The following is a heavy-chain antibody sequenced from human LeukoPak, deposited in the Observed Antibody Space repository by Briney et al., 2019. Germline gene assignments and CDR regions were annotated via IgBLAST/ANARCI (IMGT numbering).Heavy chain of an antibody. D-gene: IGHD6-6*01. CDR3: AGIEYNFDY. CDR2: IYHSGST. J-gene: IGHJ4*02. CDR1: GYSISSGYY. Sequence: KPSETLSLTCAVSGYSISSGYYWGWIRQPPGKGLEWIGSIYHSGSTYYNPSLKSRVTISVDTSKNQFSLKLSSVTAADTAVYYCAGIEYNFDYWGQGTLVTVSS. V-gene: IGHV4-38-2*01.